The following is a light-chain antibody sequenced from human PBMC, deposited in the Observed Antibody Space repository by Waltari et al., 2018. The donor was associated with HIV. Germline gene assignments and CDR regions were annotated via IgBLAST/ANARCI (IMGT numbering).Light chain of an antibody. V-gene: IGKV4-1*01. CDR3: QQYYSLPT. CDR1: QSVLYTSNNKNY. J-gene: IGKJ2*01. CDR2: WAS. Sequence: IVMTQSPDSLAVSLGETAAIKCKSSQSVLYTSNNKNYVAWYQKKPGQPPKVRIYWASTRDSGVPDRFSGSGSGTDFTLTISSLQAEDVAVYYCQQYYSLPTFGQGTKLEIK.